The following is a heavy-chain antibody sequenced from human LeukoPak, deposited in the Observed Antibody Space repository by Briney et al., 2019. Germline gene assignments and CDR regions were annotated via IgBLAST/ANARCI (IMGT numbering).Heavy chain of an antibody. V-gene: IGHV4-39*01. CDR2: IYYSGST. CDR3: ARQGGLSSRKYYFDY. CDR1: GGSISGSSYY. J-gene: IGHJ4*02. D-gene: IGHD2-2*01. Sequence: RSSETLSLTCTVSGGSISGSSYYWGWIRQPPGKGLEWIGSIYYSGSTYYNPSLKSRVTISVDASKNQFSLKLSSVTAADTAVYYCARQGGLSSRKYYFDYWGQGTLVTVSS.